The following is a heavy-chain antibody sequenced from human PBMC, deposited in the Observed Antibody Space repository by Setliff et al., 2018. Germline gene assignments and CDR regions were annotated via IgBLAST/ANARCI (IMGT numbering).Heavy chain of an antibody. CDR2: VFHTGST. V-gene: IGHV4-59*11. CDR1: SGSIGSHY. Sequence: SETLSLTCSVSSGSIGSHYWNWMRQPPGKGLGWIGHVFHTGSTKYNPSLRSRVTISVDTSENYFSLRLTSVTAADTAVYYCARAPPSVPYGDYGPRQYFDLWGRGSLVTVSS. J-gene: IGHJ2*01. D-gene: IGHD4-17*01. CDR3: ARAPPSVPYGDYGPRQYFDL.